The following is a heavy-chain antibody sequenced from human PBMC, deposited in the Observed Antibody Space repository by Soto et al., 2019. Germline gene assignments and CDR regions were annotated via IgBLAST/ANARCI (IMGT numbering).Heavy chain of an antibody. CDR2: IYYSGST. Sequence: PSETLSLACTVSGGSISSSSYYGGWIRQPPGKGLEWIGSIYYSGSTYYNPSLKSRVTISVDTSKNQFSLKLSSVTAADTAVYYCARLPTVTNTYYYYYGMDVWGQGTTVTVSS. V-gene: IGHV4-39*01. CDR1: GGSISSSSYY. CDR3: ARLPTVTNTYYYYYGMDV. J-gene: IGHJ6*02. D-gene: IGHD4-4*01.